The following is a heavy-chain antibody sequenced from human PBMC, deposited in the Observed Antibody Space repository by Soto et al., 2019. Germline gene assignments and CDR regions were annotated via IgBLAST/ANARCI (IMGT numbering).Heavy chain of an antibody. D-gene: IGHD2-15*01. J-gene: IGHJ4*02. CDR2: IYHSGST. V-gene: IGHV4-30-2*01. CDR3: ARAQVVAAQH. Sequence: QLQLQESGSVLVKPSQTLSHTCAVSGGSIRSGGYSWSWIRQPPGKGLEWIGYIYHSGSTYYNPSLKSRVTISVDRSKNQFSLKLSSVTAADTAVYYCARAQVVAAQHWGQGTLVTVSS. CDR1: GGSIRSGGYS.